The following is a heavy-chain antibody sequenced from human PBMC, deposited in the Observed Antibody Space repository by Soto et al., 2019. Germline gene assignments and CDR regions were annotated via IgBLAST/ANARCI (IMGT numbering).Heavy chain of an antibody. CDR1: GFTFSNAW. CDR2: IKSRTDGGTT. J-gene: IGHJ4*02. D-gene: IGHD3-16*02. CDR3: TTDYDYVWGSYRIVDYYFDY. Sequence: PGGSLRLSCAASGFTFSNAWMSWVRQAPGKGLEWVGRIKSRTDGGTTDYAAPVEGRFTISRDDSKNTLYLQMNSLKTEDTAVYYCTTDYDYVWGSYRIVDYYFDYWGQGTLVTVSS. V-gene: IGHV3-15*01.